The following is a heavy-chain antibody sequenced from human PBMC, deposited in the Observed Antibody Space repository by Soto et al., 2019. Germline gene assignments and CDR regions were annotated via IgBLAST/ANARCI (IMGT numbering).Heavy chain of an antibody. CDR1: GGSISSGDYY. V-gene: IGHV4-30-4*01. Sequence: SETLSLTCSVSGGSISSGDYYWNWIRQPPGKGLEWIGHIYYSGSTYYNSSLKSRVTISLDTSKNQFSLKLSSVTAADTAVYYCARPRVLGPTGYYYGLDVWGQGTTVTVSS. CDR2: IYYSGST. D-gene: IGHD1-26*01. J-gene: IGHJ6*02. CDR3: ARPRVLGPTGYYYGLDV.